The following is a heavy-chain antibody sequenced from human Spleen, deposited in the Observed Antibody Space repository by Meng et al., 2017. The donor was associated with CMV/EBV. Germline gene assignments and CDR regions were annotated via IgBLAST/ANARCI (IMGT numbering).Heavy chain of an antibody. CDR2: ISAFNADT. CDR3: ARRAGSYSWFDP. CDR1: GYTFTGYG. D-gene: IGHD3-10*01. V-gene: IGHV1-18*01. Sequence: ASVKVSCKASGYTFTGYGISWVRQAPGQGLEWMAWISAFNADTYYAQKFQGRVTVTTDTSTSTAYMELRSLRSDDTAVYYCARRAGSYSWFDPWGQGTLVTVSS. J-gene: IGHJ5*02.